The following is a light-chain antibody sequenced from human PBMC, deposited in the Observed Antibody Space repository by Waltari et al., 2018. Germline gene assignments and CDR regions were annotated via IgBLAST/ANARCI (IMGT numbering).Light chain of an antibody. CDR1: VLGKKF. CDR3: FTVDDNSLRL. J-gene: IGLJ2*01. CDR2: RYS. Sequence: SYELTQPSSVSVSPGQTARITCSGDVLGKKFIRWFQQKPGQAPVLLIFRYSERPSGIPERFSGSSSGTTVTLTISGAQVEDEADYYCFTVDDNSLRLFGGGTKLTVL. V-gene: IGLV3-27*01.